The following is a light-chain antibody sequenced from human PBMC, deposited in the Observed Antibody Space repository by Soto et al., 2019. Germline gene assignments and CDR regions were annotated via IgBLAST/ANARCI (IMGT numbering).Light chain of an antibody. Sequence: QSALAQPPSASGTPGQRVTISCSGSSSNIGSNTVNWYQQLPGTAPKLLIYSNNQRPSGVPDRFSGSKSGTSASLAISGLQSEDEADYYCAAWADSLNASYVFGTGTKVTVL. CDR1: SSNIGSNT. CDR3: AAWADSLNASYV. CDR2: SNN. J-gene: IGLJ1*01. V-gene: IGLV1-44*01.